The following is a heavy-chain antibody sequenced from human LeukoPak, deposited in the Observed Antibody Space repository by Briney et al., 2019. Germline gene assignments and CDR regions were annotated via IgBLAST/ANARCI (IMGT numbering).Heavy chain of an antibody. CDR2: SSAYNGNT. CDR1: GYTFTSYG. D-gene: IGHD3-3*01. Sequence: ASVKVSCKASGYTFTSYGISWVRQAPGQGLEWMGWSSAYNGNTNYAQKLQGRVTMTTDTSTSTAYMELRSLRSDDTAVYYCARDPHRITIFGVVSNWFDPWGQGTLVTVSS. CDR3: ARDPHRITIFGVVSNWFDP. V-gene: IGHV1-18*01. J-gene: IGHJ5*02.